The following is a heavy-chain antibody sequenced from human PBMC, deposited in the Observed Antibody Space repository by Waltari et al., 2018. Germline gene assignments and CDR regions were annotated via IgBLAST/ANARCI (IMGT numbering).Heavy chain of an antibody. CDR3: ARGGYETRVHFFYFDH. D-gene: IGHD2-15*01. CDR1: GGSLTNYY. V-gene: IGHV4-59*01. Sequence: QVQLQESGPGLVKPSETLSLTCTVSGGSLTNYYWAWIRLSPGRGLEWIAYIYYAGITSYNPSLKSRVTIAVDTFKDQFSLKLSSVTAADTAIYYCARGGYETRVHFFYFDHWGQGTPLTVSS. J-gene: IGHJ4*02. CDR2: IYYAGIT.